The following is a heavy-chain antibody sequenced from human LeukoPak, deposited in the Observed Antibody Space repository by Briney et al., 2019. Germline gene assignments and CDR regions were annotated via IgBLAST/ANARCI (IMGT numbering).Heavy chain of an antibody. J-gene: IGHJ6*03. CDR3: ARGSGSYGSNMDV. CDR2: IYYSGST. Sequence: SETLSLTCTVSGFSISSSSYYWGWLRQPPGKGLEWIGSIYYSGSTYYNPSLNRRTTTSIDTSNNQYSLKLNSGTVADTAIYYCARGSGSYGSNMDVWGKGTTVTISS. D-gene: IGHD3-10*01. V-gene: IGHV4-39*07. CDR1: GFSISSSSYY.